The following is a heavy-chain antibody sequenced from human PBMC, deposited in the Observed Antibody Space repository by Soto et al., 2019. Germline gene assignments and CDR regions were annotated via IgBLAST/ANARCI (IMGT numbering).Heavy chain of an antibody. CDR1: GFTFSNYA. Sequence: GGSLRLSCAASGFTFSNYAMTWVRQAPGKGLEWVSTISGTRGTIYYADSVKGRFTISRDNSKNTLYLQMNSLRAEDTAVYFCTKPGYSSSWSHLDCWGQGTLVTVSS. J-gene: IGHJ4*02. V-gene: IGHV3-23*01. CDR2: ISGTRGTI. CDR3: TKPGYSSSWSHLDC. D-gene: IGHD6-13*01.